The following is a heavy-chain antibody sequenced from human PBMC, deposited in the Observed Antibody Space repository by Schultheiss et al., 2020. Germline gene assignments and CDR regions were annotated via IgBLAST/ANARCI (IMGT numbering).Heavy chain of an antibody. Sequence: WGSLRLACAASGFTFSSYGMHWVRQAPGKGLEWVAVISYDGSNKYYADSVKGRFTISRDNSKNTLYLQMNSLRAEDTAVYYCAKEGMERTMVKGVIMPYYYYGMDVWGQGTTVTVSS. CDR2: ISYDGSNK. J-gene: IGHJ6*02. D-gene: IGHD3-10*01. CDR1: GFTFSSYG. CDR3: AKEGMERTMVKGVIMPYYYYGMDV. V-gene: IGHV3-30*18.